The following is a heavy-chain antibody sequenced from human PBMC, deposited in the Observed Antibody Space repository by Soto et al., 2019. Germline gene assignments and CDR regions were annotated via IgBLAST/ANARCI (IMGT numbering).Heavy chain of an antibody. V-gene: IGHV1-8*01. Sequence: ASVKVSSKASGYTFTSYDIYWLRHATGQGLEWMGWMNPNSGNTGYAQKFQGRVTMTRNTSISTAYMELSSLRSEDTAVYYCARVPLISRLPTLDYWGQGALVTVSS. CDR3: ARVPLISRLPTLDY. D-gene: IGHD2-21*02. J-gene: IGHJ4*02. CDR1: GYTFTSYD. CDR2: MNPNSGNT.